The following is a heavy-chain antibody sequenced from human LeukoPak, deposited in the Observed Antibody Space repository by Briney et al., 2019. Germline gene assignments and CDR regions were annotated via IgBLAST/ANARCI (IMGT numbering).Heavy chain of an antibody. CDR3: ARDPIQSCSSTSCYGYYFDY. CDR2: ISSSSSYI. V-gene: IGHV3-21*01. J-gene: IGHJ4*02. CDR1: GFTFSSYS. Sequence: TGGSLRLSCAASGFTFSSYSMNWVRQAPGKGLEWVSSISSSSSYIYYADSVKGRFTISRDNAKNSLYLQMNSLRAEDTAVYYCARDPIQSCSSTSCYGYYFDYWGQGTLVTVSS. D-gene: IGHD2-2*01.